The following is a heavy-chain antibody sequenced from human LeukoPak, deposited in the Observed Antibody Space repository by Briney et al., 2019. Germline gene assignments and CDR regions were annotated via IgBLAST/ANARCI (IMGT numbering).Heavy chain of an antibody. Sequence: PGGSLRLSCAASGFTFSSYSMNWVRQAPGKGLEWVGRIKSKTDGGTTDYAAPVKGRFTISRDDSKNTLYLQMNSLKTEDTAVYYCTTDAYYDFWSGYAPGSAFDYWGQGTLVTVSS. CDR3: TTDAYYDFWSGYAPGSAFDY. CDR2: IKSKTDGGTT. J-gene: IGHJ4*02. D-gene: IGHD3-3*01. V-gene: IGHV3-15*07. CDR1: GFTFSSYS.